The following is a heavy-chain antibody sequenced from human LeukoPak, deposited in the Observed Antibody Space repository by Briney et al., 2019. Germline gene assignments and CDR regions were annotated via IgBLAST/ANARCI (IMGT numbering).Heavy chain of an antibody. CDR2: ISSSSSTI. V-gene: IGHV3-48*04. D-gene: IGHD1-26*01. J-gene: IGHJ4*02. CDR1: GFTFSSYS. CDR3: ARDLLGSPTDY. Sequence: GGSLRLSCAASGFTFSSYSMNWVRQAPGKGLEWVSHISSSSSTIYYADSVKGRFTISRDNAKNSLYLQMNSLRAEDTAVYYCARDLLGSPTDYWGQGTLVTVSS.